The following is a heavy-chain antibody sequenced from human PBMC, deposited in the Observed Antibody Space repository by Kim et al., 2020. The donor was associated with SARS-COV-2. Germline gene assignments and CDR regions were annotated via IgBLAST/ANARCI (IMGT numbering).Heavy chain of an antibody. CDR3: AKDRRGLLLGYYYYGMDV. CDR1: GFTFSSYG. Sequence: GGSLRLSCAASGFTFSSYGMHWVRQAPGKGLEWVAVISYEGSNKYYADSVKGRFTISRDNSKNTLYLQMNSLRAEDTAVYYCAKDRRGLLLGYYYYGMDVWGQGTTVTVSS. D-gene: IGHD3-22*01. CDR2: ISYEGSNK. V-gene: IGHV3-30*18. J-gene: IGHJ6*02.